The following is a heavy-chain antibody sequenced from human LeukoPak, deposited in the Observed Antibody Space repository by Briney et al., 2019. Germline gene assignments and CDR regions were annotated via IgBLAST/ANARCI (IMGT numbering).Heavy chain of an antibody. D-gene: IGHD4-17*01. CDR2: ITGSGGKT. CDR1: GFIFSACA. CDR3: ARDLGDYVGYDAFDI. V-gene: IGHV3-48*03. J-gene: IGHJ3*02. Sequence: GGSLRLSCAASGFIFSACAMNWVRQAPGRGLEWLSYITGSGGKTYYADSVKGRFTISRDNANKLLFLHMNSLRAEDTAVYYCARDLGDYVGYDAFDIWGQGTMVTVSS.